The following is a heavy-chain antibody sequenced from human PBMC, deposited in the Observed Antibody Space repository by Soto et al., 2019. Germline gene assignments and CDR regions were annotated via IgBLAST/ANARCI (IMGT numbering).Heavy chain of an antibody. V-gene: IGHV4-30-2*01. J-gene: IGHJ6*02. CDR2: IYHSGST. CDR3: ARYERGSSGGYFGGMDV. D-gene: IGHD6-19*01. CDR1: GGSISSGGYS. Sequence: QLQLQESGSGLVKPSQTLSLTCAVSGGSISSGGYSWSWIRQPPGKGLEWIGYIYHSGSTYYNPSLKSRVTISVDRSKNQFSLKLSSVTAADTAVYYCARYERGSSGGYFGGMDVWGQGTTVTVSS.